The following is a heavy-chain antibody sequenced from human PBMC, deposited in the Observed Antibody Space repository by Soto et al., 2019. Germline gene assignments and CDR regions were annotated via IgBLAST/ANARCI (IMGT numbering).Heavy chain of an antibody. J-gene: IGHJ6*02. V-gene: IGHV3-21*06. CDR2: ISSSSSYI. Sequence: GGSLRLSCVVSGFTVSSHSMNWVRQSPGKGLEWVSAISSSSSYIYYVDSVKGRFTISRDNAKNSLYLQMNSLRAEDTAVYYCARDSPSTSFIVGFGMDVWGRGITVTVS. D-gene: IGHD6-6*01. CDR3: ARDSPSTSFIVGFGMDV. CDR1: GFTVSSHS.